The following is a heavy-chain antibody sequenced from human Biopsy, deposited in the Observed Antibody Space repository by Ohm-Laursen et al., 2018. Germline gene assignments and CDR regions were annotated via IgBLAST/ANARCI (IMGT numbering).Heavy chain of an antibody. J-gene: IGHJ4*02. Sequence: GTLSLTCAVFGKTFSDYQWSWILQPPGKGLEWIGQINQAGTTNYNPSLKSRVSISADASKYEFSLRLTSVTAADTAVYLCGNEVHGRDYWGLGAQVTVSS. CDR2: INQAGTT. CDR1: GKTFSDYQ. D-gene: IGHD2-15*01. CDR3: GNEVHGRDY. V-gene: IGHV4-34*08.